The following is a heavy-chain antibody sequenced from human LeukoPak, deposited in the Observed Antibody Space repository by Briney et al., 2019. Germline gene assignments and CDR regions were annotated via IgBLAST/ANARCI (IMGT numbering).Heavy chain of an antibody. CDR1: GGPISSSSYY. V-gene: IGHV4-39*01. Sequence: SETLSLTCTVSGGPISSSSYYWGWIRQPPGKGLEWIGSIYYSGSTYYNPSLQSRVTISVDTSKNQFSLKLSSVTAADTAVYYCASPFYDILTGSFPFDIWGQGTMVTVPS. CDR3: ASPFYDILTGSFPFDI. J-gene: IGHJ3*02. CDR2: IYYSGST. D-gene: IGHD3-9*01.